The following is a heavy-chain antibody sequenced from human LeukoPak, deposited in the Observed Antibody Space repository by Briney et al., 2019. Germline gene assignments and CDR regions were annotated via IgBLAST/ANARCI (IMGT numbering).Heavy chain of an antibody. J-gene: IGHJ4*02. CDR3: ARQYYYGSGSYSFDY. CDR2: INPNRGGT. Sequence: ASVKVSCKASGYTFTGYYMHWVRQAPGQGLEGMGWINPNRGGTNYPQRVQGRVTMTRNTSISTVYMELSRLRSDDTAVYYCARQYYYGSGSYSFDYWGQGTLVTVSS. D-gene: IGHD3-10*01. CDR1: GYTFTGYY. V-gene: IGHV1-2*02.